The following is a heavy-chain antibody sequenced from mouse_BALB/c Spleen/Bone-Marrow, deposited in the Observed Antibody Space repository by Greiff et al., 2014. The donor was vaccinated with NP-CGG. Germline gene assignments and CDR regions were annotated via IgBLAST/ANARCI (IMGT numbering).Heavy chain of an antibody. V-gene: IGHV5-9-4*01. Sequence: DVHLVESGGGSVKPGGSLKLSCAASGFTFSSYAMSWVRQSPEKRLEWVAEISSGGSYTYYPDTVTGRFTISRDNAKNTLYLEMSSLRSEDTAMYYCARAYRYDGGYYYAMDYWSQGTSVTVSS. J-gene: IGHJ4*01. CDR3: ARAYRYDGGYYYAMDY. CDR1: GFTFSSYA. D-gene: IGHD2-14*01. CDR2: ISSGGSYT.